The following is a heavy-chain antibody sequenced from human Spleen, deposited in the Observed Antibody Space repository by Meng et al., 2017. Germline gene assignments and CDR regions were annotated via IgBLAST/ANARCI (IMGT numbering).Heavy chain of an antibody. CDR1: GGSIRSSNW. Sequence: QVQLQESGPGLVKPSGTLSLTCAVSGGSIRSSNWWSWVRQPPGKGLEWIGEIYHSGSTNYNPSLKSRVTISLDKSKTQLSLKVYSVTAADTAVYYCARDNDEHTYAYSYFHHWGRGTLVTVSS. CDR3: ARDNDEHTYAYSYFHH. V-gene: IGHV4-4*02. CDR2: IYHSGST. J-gene: IGHJ1*01. D-gene: IGHD3-16*01.